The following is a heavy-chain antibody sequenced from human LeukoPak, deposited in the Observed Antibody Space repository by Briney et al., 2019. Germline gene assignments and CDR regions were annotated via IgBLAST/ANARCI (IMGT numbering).Heavy chain of an antibody. CDR2: ISYDGSNK. J-gene: IGHJ6*02. CDR3: ARDGGDDYDFWSGYYLSEYGMDV. V-gene: IGHV3-30-3*01. CDR1: GFTFSIYA. Sequence: PGGSLRLSCAASGFTFSIYAMHWVRQAPGKGLEWVAVISYDGSNKYYADSVKGRFTISRDNSKNTLYLQMNSLRAEDTAVYYCARDGGDDYDFWSGYYLSEYGMDVWGQGTTVTVSS. D-gene: IGHD3-3*01.